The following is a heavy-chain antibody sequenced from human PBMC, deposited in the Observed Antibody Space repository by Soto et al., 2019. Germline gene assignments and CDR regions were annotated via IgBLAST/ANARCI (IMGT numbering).Heavy chain of an antibody. J-gene: IGHJ3*02. CDR3: AREVMYYYDSSGYSDAFDI. V-gene: IGHV1-69*04. D-gene: IGHD3-22*01. CDR2: IIPILGIA. CDR1: GGTFSSYT. Sequence: SVKVSCKASGGTFSSYTISWVRQAPGQGLEWMGRIIPILGIANYAQKFQGRVTITADKSTSTAYMELSSLRSEDTAVYYCAREVMYYYDSSGYSDAFDIWGQGTMVTVSS.